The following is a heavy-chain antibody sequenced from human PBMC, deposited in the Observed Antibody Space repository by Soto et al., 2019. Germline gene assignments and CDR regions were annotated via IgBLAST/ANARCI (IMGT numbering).Heavy chain of an antibody. Sequence: QVQLVQSGAEVKKPGSSVKVSCKASGGTFSSYTISWVRQDPGQGLEWMGRIIPILGIANYAQKFQGRVTITADKSTSTAYMELSSLRSEDTAVYYCASLMSSGYYYGMDVWGQGTTVTVSS. D-gene: IGHD3-10*01. V-gene: IGHV1-69*02. CDR2: IIPILGIA. CDR3: ASLMSSGYYYGMDV. J-gene: IGHJ6*02. CDR1: GGTFSSYT.